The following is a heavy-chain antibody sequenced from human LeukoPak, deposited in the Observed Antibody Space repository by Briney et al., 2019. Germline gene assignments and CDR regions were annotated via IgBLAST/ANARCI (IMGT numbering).Heavy chain of an antibody. J-gene: IGHJ4*02. D-gene: IGHD3-10*01. CDR1: GFTFSSYA. V-gene: IGHV3-23*01. CDR2: ISGSGGST. CDR3: ARGKLLWFGEPDY. Sequence: GGSLRLSCAASGFTFSSYAMSWVRQAPGKGLEWVSAISGSGGSTYYADSVKGRFTISRDNAKNSLYLQMNSLRAEDTAVYHCARGKLLWFGEPDYWGQGTLVTVSS.